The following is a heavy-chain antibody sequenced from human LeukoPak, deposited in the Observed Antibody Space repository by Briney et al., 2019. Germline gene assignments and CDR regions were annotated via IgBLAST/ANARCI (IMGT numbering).Heavy chain of an antibody. CDR1: GFTFSNAW. CDR2: IKSKTDGGTT. Sequence: GGSLRLSCAASGFTFSNAWMSWVRKAPGKGLEWVGRIKSKTDGGTTDYAAPVKGRFTISRDDSKNTLYLQMNSLKTEDTAVYYCTTASKTPNNYYYYGMDVWGQGTTVTVSS. D-gene: IGHD1/OR15-1a*01. J-gene: IGHJ6*02. CDR3: TTASKTPNNYYYYGMDV. V-gene: IGHV3-15*01.